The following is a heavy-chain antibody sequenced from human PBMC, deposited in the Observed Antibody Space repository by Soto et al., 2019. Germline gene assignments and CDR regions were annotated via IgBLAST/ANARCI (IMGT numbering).Heavy chain of an antibody. CDR1: GFTFSSYW. V-gene: IGHV3-7*03. J-gene: IGHJ4*02. D-gene: IGHD3-3*01. Sequence: GGSLRLSCAASGFTFSSYWMSWVRQAPGKGLEWVANIKQDGSGKYYVDSVKGRFTISRDNAKNSLYLQMNSLRAEDTAVYYCARAPYDFWSGSSYYFDYWGQGTLVTVSS. CDR2: IKQDGSGK. CDR3: ARAPYDFWSGSSYYFDY.